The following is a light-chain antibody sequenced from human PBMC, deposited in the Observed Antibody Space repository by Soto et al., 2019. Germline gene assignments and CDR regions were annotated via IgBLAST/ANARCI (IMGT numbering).Light chain of an antibody. CDR3: QQVNTYPRT. CDR1: QAVPNN. Sequence: DIPLTQSPSFLSASVGDRVTITCRPSQAVPNNMAWYQQKPGKPPKLLIYEESTLHSGVPSRFSGRKYGKQYTLTIDSLQPEDFATYYCQQVNTYPRTFGGGTKVEIK. CDR2: EES. J-gene: IGKJ4*01. V-gene: IGKV1-9*01.